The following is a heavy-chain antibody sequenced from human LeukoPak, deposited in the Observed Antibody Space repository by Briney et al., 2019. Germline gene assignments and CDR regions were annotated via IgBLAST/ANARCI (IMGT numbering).Heavy chain of an antibody. V-gene: IGHV4-34*01. CDR3: ARSRYYYGMDV. CDR1: GGSISSYY. Sequence: PSETLSLTCTVSGGSISSYYWSWIRQPPGKGLEWIGEINHSGSTNYNPSLKSRVTISVDTSKNQFSLKLSSVTAADTAVYYCARSRYYYGMDVWGQGTTVTVSS. J-gene: IGHJ6*02. D-gene: IGHD6-25*01. CDR2: INHSGST.